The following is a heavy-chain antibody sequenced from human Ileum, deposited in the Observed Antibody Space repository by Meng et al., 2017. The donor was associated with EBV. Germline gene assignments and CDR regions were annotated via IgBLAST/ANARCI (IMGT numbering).Heavy chain of an antibody. D-gene: IGHD5-12*01. CDR3: AREGSGYDYLGY. Sequence: GKVVESGGGLVQPGGSLRISCVGSRFIFSSYWMHWVRQVPGKGLVWVSRIDSDGSSTTYADSVKGRFTISRDNDKNTLYLQMNSLRVDDTAVYFCAREGSGYDYLGYWGQGTLVTVSS. V-gene: IGHV3-74*03. CDR2: IDSDGSST. CDR1: RFIFSSYW. J-gene: IGHJ4*02.